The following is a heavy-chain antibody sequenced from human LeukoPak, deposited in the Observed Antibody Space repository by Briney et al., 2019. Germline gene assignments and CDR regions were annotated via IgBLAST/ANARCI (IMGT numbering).Heavy chain of an antibody. D-gene: IGHD2-2*01. V-gene: IGHV1-69*13. CDR1: GGTFSSYA. Sequence: SVKVSCKASGGTFSSYAISWVRQAPGQGLEWMGGIIPIFGTANYAQKFQGRVTITADESTSTAYMELSSLRSEDTAVYYCAGGPLYCSSTSCLLRYWGQGTLVTVSS. CDR2: IIPIFGTA. J-gene: IGHJ4*02. CDR3: AGGPLYCSSTSCLLRY.